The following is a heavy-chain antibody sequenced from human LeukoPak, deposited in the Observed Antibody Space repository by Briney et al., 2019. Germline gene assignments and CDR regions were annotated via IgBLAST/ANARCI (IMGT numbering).Heavy chain of an antibody. CDR1: GFTFSSYG. J-gene: IGHJ4*02. V-gene: IGHV3-30*02. D-gene: IGHD1-1*01. Sequence: GGSLRLSCAASGFTFSSYGMHWVRQAPGKGLEWVAFIRYDGSNKYYADSVKGRFTISRDNSKNALYLQMNSLRAEDTAVYYCAKDLGTTGTPDYWGQGTLVTVSS. CDR2: IRYDGSNK. CDR3: AKDLGTTGTPDY.